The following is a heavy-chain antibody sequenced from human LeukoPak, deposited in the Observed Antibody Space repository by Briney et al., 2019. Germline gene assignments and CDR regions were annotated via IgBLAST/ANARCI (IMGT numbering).Heavy chain of an antibody. V-gene: IGHV3-64D*06. J-gene: IGHJ4*02. D-gene: IGHD6-13*01. Sequence: GGSLRLSCAASGFTFSSYWMHWVRQAPGKGLEFVSAVTSNGAHTYYADSVKDRFTISRDNSKNTLHLQLSSLRPDDTAMYYCVKGGRYSSNYYDYWGQGTLVTVSS. CDR2: VTSNGAHT. CDR1: GFTFSSYW. CDR3: VKGGRYSSNYYDY.